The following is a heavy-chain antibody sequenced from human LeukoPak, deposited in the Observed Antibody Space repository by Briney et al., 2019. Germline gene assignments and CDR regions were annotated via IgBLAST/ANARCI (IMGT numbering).Heavy chain of an antibody. J-gene: IGHJ4*02. CDR2: ISGSGGST. V-gene: IGHV3-23*01. D-gene: IGHD3-3*01. CDR3: AKPGPARGPGDYDFWSGYHRPLYYFDY. CDR1: GFTFSSYA. Sequence: GGSLRLSCAASGFTFSSYAMSWVRQAPGKGLEWVSAISGSGGSTYYADSVKGRFTIPRDNSKNTLYLQMNSLRAEDTAVYYCAKPGPARGPGDYDFWSGYHRPLYYFDYWGQGTLVTVSS.